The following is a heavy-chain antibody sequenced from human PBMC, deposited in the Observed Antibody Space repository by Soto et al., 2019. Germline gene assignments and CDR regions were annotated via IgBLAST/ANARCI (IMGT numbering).Heavy chain of an antibody. Sequence: ASVKVSCKASGYTFTSYAMHWVRQAPGQRLEWMGWINAGNGNTSYAQKFQGRVTMTRDTSTSTVYMELSSLRSEDTAVYYCARDPRGRRDYYGMDVWGQGTTVTVSS. CDR3: ARDPRGRRDYYGMDV. V-gene: IGHV1-3*01. CDR1: GYTFTSYA. J-gene: IGHJ6*02. CDR2: INAGNGNT.